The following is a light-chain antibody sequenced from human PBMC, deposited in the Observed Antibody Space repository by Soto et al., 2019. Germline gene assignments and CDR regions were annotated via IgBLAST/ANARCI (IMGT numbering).Light chain of an antibody. Sequence: EIVMTQSPATLSVSPGERATLSCRASQSVSSNLAWYQQKPGQAPRLLIYGASTRATGIPARFSGSGSGTEFTLTISSLQSKDFAVYYCQQYNNWPLFGPGTKVDIK. CDR1: QSVSSN. J-gene: IGKJ3*01. CDR3: QQYNNWPL. CDR2: GAS. V-gene: IGKV3-15*01.